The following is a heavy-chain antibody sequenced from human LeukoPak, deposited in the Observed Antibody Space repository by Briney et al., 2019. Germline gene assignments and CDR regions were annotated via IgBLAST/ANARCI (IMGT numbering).Heavy chain of an antibody. Sequence: QPGGSLRLSCAASGFTFSDYAMSWVRQAPGKGREWVSTISDNGGGTYYADSGKGRVTISRDNCKTTLFLQMNSLRAEDSAVYYCATDREGDPSAYYLVGGQGTLITVSS. J-gene: IGHJ4*02. CDR1: GFTFSDYA. V-gene: IGHV3-23*01. CDR2: ISDNGGGT. CDR3: ATDREGDPSAYYLV. D-gene: IGHD3-22*01.